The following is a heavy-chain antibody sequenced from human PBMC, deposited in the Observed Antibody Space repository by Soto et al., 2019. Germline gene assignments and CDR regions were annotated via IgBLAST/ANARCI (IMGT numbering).Heavy chain of an antibody. CDR3: ARSQGSSTSLEIFYYYYYGMDV. V-gene: IGHV1-69*01. CDR2: IIPISVTT. D-gene: IGHD2-2*01. Sequence: QVQLVQSGAEVKKPGSSVKVSCKASGGTFSSYAISWVRQAPGQGLEWMGGIIPISVTTNYAQKFQSRVTITADEFKSTAYMELSSLRSEDTAVYYCARSQGSSTSLEIFYYYYYGMDVWGQGTTFTVSS. CDR1: GGTFSSYA. J-gene: IGHJ6*02.